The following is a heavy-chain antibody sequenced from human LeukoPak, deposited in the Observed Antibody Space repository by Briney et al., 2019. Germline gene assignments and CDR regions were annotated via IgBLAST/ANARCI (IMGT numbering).Heavy chain of an antibody. CDR2: INHSGST. J-gene: IGHJ4*02. CDR3: ARQMVRGATGIDY. D-gene: IGHD3-10*01. V-gene: IGHV4-34*01. Sequence: SETLSLTCAVYGGSFSGYYWSWIRQPPGKGLEWIGEINHSGSTNYNPSLKSRVTISVDTSKNQFSLKLSSVTAADTAVYYCARQMVRGATGIDYWGQGTLVTVSS. CDR1: GGSFSGYY.